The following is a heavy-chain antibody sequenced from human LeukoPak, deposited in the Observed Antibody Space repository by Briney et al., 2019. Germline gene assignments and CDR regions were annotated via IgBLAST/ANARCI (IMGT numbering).Heavy chain of an antibody. CDR1: GGSFSGYY. Sequence: SETLSLTCAVYGGSFSGYYWSWIRQPPGKGLEWIGEINHSGSTNYNPSLKSRVTISVDTSKNQFSLKLSSVTAADTAVYYCARVEAGAYSPYWYFDLWGRGTLVTVSS. J-gene: IGHJ2*01. CDR3: ARVEAGAYSPYWYFDL. D-gene: IGHD4-11*01. V-gene: IGHV4-34*01. CDR2: INHSGST.